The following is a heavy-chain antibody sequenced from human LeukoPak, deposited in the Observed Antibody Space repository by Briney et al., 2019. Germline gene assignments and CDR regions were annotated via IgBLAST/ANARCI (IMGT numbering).Heavy chain of an antibody. V-gene: IGHV3-9*01. Sequence: GGSLRLSCAASGFTFDDYAMHWVRQAPGKGLEWVSGISWNSASIGYADSVKGRFTISRDNAKNSLYLQMNSLRAEDTAVYYCAREPYYYMDVWGKGTTVTVSS. J-gene: IGHJ6*03. CDR1: GFTFDDYA. CDR2: ISWNSASI. CDR3: AREPYYYMDV.